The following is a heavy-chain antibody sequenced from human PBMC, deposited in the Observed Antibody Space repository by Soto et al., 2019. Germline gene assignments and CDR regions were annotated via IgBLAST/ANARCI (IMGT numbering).Heavy chain of an antibody. CDR1: GFTFSRYA. V-gene: IGHV3-23*01. CDR2: ISGSGGST. CDR3: AKDMTPWRSNWFDP. Sequence: EVQLLESGGGLVQPGGSMRLSCAASGFTFSRYAMSWVRQAPGKGMEWVSAISGSGGSTYYADSVKGRFTISRDNSKNTQYLQVNSLRAEDTPVYYCAKDMTPWRSNWFDPWGQGTLVTVSS. J-gene: IGHJ5*02. D-gene: IGHD2-15*01.